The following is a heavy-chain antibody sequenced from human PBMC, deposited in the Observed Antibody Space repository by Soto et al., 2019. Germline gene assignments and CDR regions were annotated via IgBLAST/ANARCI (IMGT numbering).Heavy chain of an antibody. V-gene: IGHV3-15*07. CDR3: TTRFGSAQTLYYYYGMDV. D-gene: IGHD3-10*01. CDR2: IKSKTDGGTT. J-gene: IGHJ6*02. Sequence: GGSLRLSCAASGFTFSNAWMNWVRQAPGKGLEWVGRIKSKTDGGTTDYAAPVKGRFTISRDDSKNKLYLQMNSLKTEDTAVYYCTTRFGSAQTLYYYYGMDVWGQGTTVTVSS. CDR1: GFTFSNAW.